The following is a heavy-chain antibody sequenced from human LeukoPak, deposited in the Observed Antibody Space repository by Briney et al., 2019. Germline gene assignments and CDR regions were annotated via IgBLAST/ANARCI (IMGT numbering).Heavy chain of an antibody. CDR2: ISSSSSTI. V-gene: IGHV3-48*01. CDR1: GFTFSSYS. CDR3: AREKATGPFDY. Sequence: GGSLRLSCAASGFTFSSYSMNWVRQAPGKGLEWVSYISSSSSTIYYADSVKGRFTISRDNAKNSLYLQMNSLRAEDTAVYYCAREKATGPFDYWGQGTLVTVSS. J-gene: IGHJ4*02. D-gene: IGHD1-26*01.